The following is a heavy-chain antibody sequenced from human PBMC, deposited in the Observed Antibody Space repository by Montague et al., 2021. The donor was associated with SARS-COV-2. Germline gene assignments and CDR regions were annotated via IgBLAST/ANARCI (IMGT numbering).Heavy chain of an antibody. Sequence: TLSLTCTASGGSISSGGYYWSWIRQHPGKGLEWIGYIYYSGSTYYNPSLKSRVTISVDTSKNQFSLKLSSVTAADTAVYYCARVHIVVVTAMRYFDLWGRGTLVTASS. CDR2: IYYSGST. CDR3: ARVHIVVVTAMRYFDL. D-gene: IGHD2-21*02. J-gene: IGHJ2*01. V-gene: IGHV4-31*03. CDR1: GGSISSGGYY.